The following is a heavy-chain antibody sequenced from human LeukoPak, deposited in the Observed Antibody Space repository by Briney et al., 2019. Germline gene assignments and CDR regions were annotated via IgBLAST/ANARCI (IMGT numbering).Heavy chain of an antibody. D-gene: IGHD6-19*01. CDR2: ISPYNSNT. Sequence: ASVKVSCKASGYTFTSYGISWVRQAPGQGLEWMGWISPYNSNTYYAQNLQGRVTMTTDTSTSTTYMELRSLRSDDTAVYYCARGWSRYSSGWKYYFDYWGQGTLVTVSS. CDR1: GYTFTSYG. CDR3: ARGWSRYSSGWKYYFDY. V-gene: IGHV1-18*01. J-gene: IGHJ4*02.